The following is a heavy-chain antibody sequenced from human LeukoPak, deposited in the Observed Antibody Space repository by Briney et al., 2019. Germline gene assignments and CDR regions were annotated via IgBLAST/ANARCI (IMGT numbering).Heavy chain of an antibody. J-gene: IGHJ4*02. CDR3: ARGVWFGEMGFDY. CDR1: GGSISSGGYS. V-gene: IGHV4-30-2*01. D-gene: IGHD3-10*01. Sequence: SQTLSLTCAVSGGSISSGGYSWSWIRQPPGKGLEWIGYIYHSWSTYYNPSLKSRVTISVDRSKNQFSLKLSSVTAADTAVYYCARGVWFGEMGFDYWGQGTLVTVSS. CDR2: IYHSWST.